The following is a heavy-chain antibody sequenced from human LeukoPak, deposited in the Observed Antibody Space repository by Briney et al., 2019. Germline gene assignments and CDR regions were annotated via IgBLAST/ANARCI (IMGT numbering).Heavy chain of an antibody. Sequence: GGSVRLSCETSGFPFENAWMTWVRQAPGRGLEWIGRIKSNAEGGTTDYAAPVKGRFAISRDDSRTTVYLQMDSLKTEDTAVYYCTTAVLVTGMDSWGQGILVTVSS. CDR2: IKSNAEGGTT. CDR1: GFPFENAW. V-gene: IGHV3-15*01. CDR3: TTAVLVTGMDS. D-gene: IGHD2-21*02. J-gene: IGHJ4*02.